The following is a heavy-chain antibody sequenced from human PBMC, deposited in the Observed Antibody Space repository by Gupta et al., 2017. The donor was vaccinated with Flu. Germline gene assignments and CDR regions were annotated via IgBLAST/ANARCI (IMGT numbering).Heavy chain of an antibody. J-gene: IGHJ4*02. V-gene: IGHV3-21*01. CDR2: ISSSSSYI. D-gene: IGHD5-12*01. Sequence: TFSTYNMNWVRQAPGKGLEWVSSISSSSSYIYYADSVKGRFTISRDNARNSLYLQMNSLRAEDTAVYYCATGRGRPRVATLADYWGQGTLVTVSS. CDR3: ATGRGRPRVATLADY. CDR1: TFSTYN.